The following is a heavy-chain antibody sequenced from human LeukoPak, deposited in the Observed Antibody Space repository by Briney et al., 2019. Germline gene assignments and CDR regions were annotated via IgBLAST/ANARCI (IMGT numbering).Heavy chain of an antibody. CDR2: ISAGADVI. J-gene: IGHJ4*02. CDR1: GFSFRDYP. CDR3: AKDRGLLADY. D-gene: IGHD3-3*02. V-gene: IGHV3-23*01. Sequence: GGSLRLSCEAAGFSFRDYPMGWVRRASGKRLEWVSGISAGADVIFYADPVKGRFTISRDNSRDTLYLQMNSLSAEDTAVYYCAKDRGLLADYWGQGTLVTVSS.